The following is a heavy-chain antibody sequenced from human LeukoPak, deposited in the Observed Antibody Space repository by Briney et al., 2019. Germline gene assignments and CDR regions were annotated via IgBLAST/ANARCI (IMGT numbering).Heavy chain of an antibody. D-gene: IGHD3-10*01. CDR3: AKESGITMVRGVTNNWFDS. V-gene: IGHV3-30*18. J-gene: IGHJ5*01. Sequence: GGSLRLSCASSGFTFSSYGMNWVRQAPGKGLEWISVISYDGRVKYYADSVKGRFTVSRDNSKNTLYLQMNSLRPEDTAVYYCAKESGITMVRGVTNNWFDSWGQGTLVTVSS. CDR2: ISYDGRVK. CDR1: GFTFSSYG.